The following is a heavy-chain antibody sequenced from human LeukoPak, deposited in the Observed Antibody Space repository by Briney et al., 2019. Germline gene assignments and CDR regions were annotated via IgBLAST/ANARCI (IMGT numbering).Heavy chain of an antibody. CDR2: ISGSSTYI. J-gene: IGHJ4*02. Sequence: GGSLRLSCTGSGFTFSSSSMNWVRQAPGKGLEWVSSISGSSTYIYYADSVKGRFTISRDNAKSSLYLQMTSPSAEDTAVYYGARGAGARALDCWGQGTLVTVSS. CDR1: GFTFSSSS. D-gene: IGHD1-14*01. CDR3: ARGAGARALDC. V-gene: IGHV3-21*06.